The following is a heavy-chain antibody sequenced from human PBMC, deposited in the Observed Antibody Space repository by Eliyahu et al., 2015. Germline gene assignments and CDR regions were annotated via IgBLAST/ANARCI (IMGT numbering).Heavy chain of an antibody. J-gene: IGHJ4*02. CDR3: ARSRMGVTNFGYFDY. CDR1: GFTFSSYS. Sequence: EVQLVESGGGLVKPGGSLRLSCAASGFTFSSYSMXWVRQAPGKGLEWVSSLSSSSSYIYYADSVKGRFTISRDNAKNSLYLQMNSLRAEDTAVYYCARSRMGVTNFGYFDYWGQGTLVTVSS. D-gene: IGHD3-10*01. CDR2: LSSSSSYI. V-gene: IGHV3-21*01.